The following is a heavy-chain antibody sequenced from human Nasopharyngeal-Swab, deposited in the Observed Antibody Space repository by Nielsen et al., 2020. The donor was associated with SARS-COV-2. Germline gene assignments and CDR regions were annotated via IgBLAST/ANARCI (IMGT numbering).Heavy chain of an antibody. CDR2: ISYDGSNK. CDR1: GFTFSSYA. V-gene: IGHV3-30-3*01. CDR3: ARDGDSGYYGSGPGDNWFDP. D-gene: IGHD3-10*01. Sequence: GGSLRLSCAASGFTFSSYAMHWVRQAPGKGLEWVAVISYDGSNKYYADSVKGRFTISRDNSKNTLYLQMNSLRAEDTAVYYCARDGDSGYYGSGPGDNWFDPWGQGTLVTVSS. J-gene: IGHJ5*02.